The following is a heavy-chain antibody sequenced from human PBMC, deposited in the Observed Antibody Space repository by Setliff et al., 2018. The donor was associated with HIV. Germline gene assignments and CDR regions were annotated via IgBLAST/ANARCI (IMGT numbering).Heavy chain of an antibody. D-gene: IGHD6-19*01. Sequence: ASVKVSCKASGYTFTSYYIHWVRQAPGQGLEWMGVINPSGGDGTFLQKFQGRGTMTRETSTKTVYMELSSLRLEDTAVYYCVRGGPRGLEVAALEFDYGGQGTLVTVSS. J-gene: IGHJ4*02. V-gene: IGHV1-46*01. CDR2: INPSGGDG. CDR1: GYTFTSYY. CDR3: VRGGPRGLEVAALEFDY.